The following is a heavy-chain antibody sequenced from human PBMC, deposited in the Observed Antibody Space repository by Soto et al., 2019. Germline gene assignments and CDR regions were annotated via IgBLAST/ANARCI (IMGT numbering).Heavy chain of an antibody. Sequence: ASVKVSCKASGYTFTSYGISWVRQAPGQGLEWMGWISAYNGNTNYAQKLQGRVTMTTDTSTSTAYMELRSLRSDDTAVYYCARDAYYYGSGSYYYYGMDVWGQGTTVTVSS. J-gene: IGHJ6*02. CDR1: GYTFTSYG. V-gene: IGHV1-18*01. D-gene: IGHD3-10*01. CDR2: ISAYNGNT. CDR3: ARDAYYYGSGSYYYYGMDV.